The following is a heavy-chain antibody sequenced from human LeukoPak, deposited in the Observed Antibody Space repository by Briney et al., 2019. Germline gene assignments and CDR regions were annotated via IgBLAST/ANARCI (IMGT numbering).Heavy chain of an antibody. CDR3: ARAVRGDGYNPHWFDP. J-gene: IGHJ5*02. CDR1: GLTFTNHG. Sequence: PGGSLRLSCVTSGLTFTNHGFHWVRQAPGKGLEWVAVISYDGSNKYYADSVKGRFTISRDNSKNTLYLQMNSLRAEDTAVYYCARAVRGDGYNPHWFDPWGQGTLVTVSS. V-gene: IGHV3-30*19. CDR2: ISYDGSNK. D-gene: IGHD5-24*01.